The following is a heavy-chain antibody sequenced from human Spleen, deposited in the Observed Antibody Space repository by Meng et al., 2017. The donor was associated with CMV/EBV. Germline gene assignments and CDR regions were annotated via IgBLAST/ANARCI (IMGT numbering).Heavy chain of an antibody. V-gene: IGHV3-66*02. D-gene: IGHD3-16*02. CDR3: ARDRYAVTWSHAFDI. CDR2: MYAGGRT. J-gene: IGHJ3*02. CDR1: GFSVSNNY. Sequence: GGSLRLSCAGSGFSVSNNYMTWVRQAPGKGLEWVSIMYAGGRTYYADSVKGRFNISRDFSKNTLHLQMNSLRVEDTAVYYCARDRYAVTWSHAFDIWGQGAMVTVSS.